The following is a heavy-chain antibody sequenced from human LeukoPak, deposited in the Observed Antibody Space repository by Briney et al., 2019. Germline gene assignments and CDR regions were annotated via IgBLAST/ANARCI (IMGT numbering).Heavy chain of an antibody. CDR3: SRESGPFCPFGY. CDR1: GGSISGTNW. Sequence: PSETLSLTCGVSGGSISGTNWWSWVRQPPGQGLEWIGEISLAGETNYNPSLNGRVTMSLDKSRNQLSLHLTSVTAADTATYFCSRESGPFCPFGYWGQGTLVSVHS. CDR2: ISLAGET. D-gene: IGHD1-26*01. J-gene: IGHJ4*02. V-gene: IGHV4/OR15-8*02.